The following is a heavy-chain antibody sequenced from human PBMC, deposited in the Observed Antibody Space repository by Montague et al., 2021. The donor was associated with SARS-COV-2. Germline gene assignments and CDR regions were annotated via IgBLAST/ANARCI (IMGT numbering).Heavy chain of an antibody. CDR1: GGSFSGYY. V-gene: IGHV4-34*01. CDR2: INHSGST. CDR3: ARGRTVTTFYYYYGMDV. Sequence: SETPSLTCAVYGGSFSGYYWSWIRQPPGKGQEWIGEINHSGSTNYNPTLKSRVTISVDTSKNQFSLKLSSVTAADTAVYYCARGRTVTTFYYYYGMDVWGQGTTVTVSS. J-gene: IGHJ6*02. D-gene: IGHD4-17*01.